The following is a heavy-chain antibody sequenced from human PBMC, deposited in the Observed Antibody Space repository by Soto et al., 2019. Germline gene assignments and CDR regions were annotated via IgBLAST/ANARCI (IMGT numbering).Heavy chain of an antibody. CDR1: GYTFTNYA. J-gene: IGHJ4*02. D-gene: IGHD5-12*01. V-gene: IGHV1-18*01. CDR2: ISGYNGNT. Sequence: QIQLVQSGVEVKKPGASVKVSCKASGYTFTNYAISWVRRAPGQGLEWMGWISGYNGNTDYAQKFQGRLTMTTDTSTTTAYMELRSLRSDDTAVYSCARDRGPADYWGQGTLVTVSS. CDR3: ARDRGPADY.